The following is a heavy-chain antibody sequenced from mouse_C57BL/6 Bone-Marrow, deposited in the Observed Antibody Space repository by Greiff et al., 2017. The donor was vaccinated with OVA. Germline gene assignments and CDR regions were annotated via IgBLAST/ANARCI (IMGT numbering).Heavy chain of an antibody. Sequence: VKLQQSGPELVKPGASVKISCKASGYAFSSSWMNWVKQRPGKGLEWIGRIYPGDGDTNYNGKFKGKATLTADKSSSTAYMQLSSLTSEDSAVYFCARLRGDYYGSSYDHWYFDVSGTGTTVTVSS. J-gene: IGHJ1*03. V-gene: IGHV1-82*01. CDR2: IYPGDGDT. CDR1: GYAFSSSW. D-gene: IGHD1-1*01. CDR3: ARLRGDYYGSSYDHWYFDV.